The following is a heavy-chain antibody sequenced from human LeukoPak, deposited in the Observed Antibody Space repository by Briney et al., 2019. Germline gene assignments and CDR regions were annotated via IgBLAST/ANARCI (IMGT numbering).Heavy chain of an antibody. CDR2: IYYSGST. CDR3: ARAPPPLGMDV. Sequence: PSETLSLTCTVSGDAISSGGFFWSWIRQHPGKGLEWIGYIYYSGSTNYNPSLKSRVTISVDASKNQFSLKLSSVTAADTAVYYCARAPPPLGMDVWGQGTTVTVSS. V-gene: IGHV4-61*08. CDR1: GDAISSGGFF. J-gene: IGHJ6*02.